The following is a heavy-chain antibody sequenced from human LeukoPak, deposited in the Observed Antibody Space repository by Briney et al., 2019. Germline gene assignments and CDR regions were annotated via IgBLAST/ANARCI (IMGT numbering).Heavy chain of an antibody. CDR1: GFTFSNYA. CDR3: ARGARAGAPDY. D-gene: IGHD6-13*01. Sequence: PGGSLRLSCAASGFTFSNYAMSWVRQAPGKGLEWVSYISRSGSSIYYADSVKGRFTISRDNAKNSLYLQMNSLRAEDTAVYYCARGARAGAPDYWGQGTLVTVSS. CDR2: ISRSGSSI. V-gene: IGHV3-48*03. J-gene: IGHJ4*02.